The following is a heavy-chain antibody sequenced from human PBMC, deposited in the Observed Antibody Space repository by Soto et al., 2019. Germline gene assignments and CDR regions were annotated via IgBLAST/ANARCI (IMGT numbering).Heavy chain of an antibody. D-gene: IGHD3-10*01. J-gene: IGHJ4*02. CDR3: ATYYFGSGSYYRFDN. Sequence: SXKLSYKASGYAXIFGFSRVRQAPGQGLEWMGWISASDGSTNSASKFRGRISMTTDTSTHTAYLDLLRLTSYDTAMYFCATYYFGSGSYYRFDNWGQGTLLTVS. CDR2: ISASDGST. CDR1: GYAXIFG. V-gene: IGHV1-18*01.